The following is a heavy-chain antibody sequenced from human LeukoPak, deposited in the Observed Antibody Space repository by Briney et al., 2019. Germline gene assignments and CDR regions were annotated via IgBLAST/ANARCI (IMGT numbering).Heavy chain of an antibody. CDR1: GFTFSNYW. CDR2: IKQDGSEK. J-gene: IGHJ6*03. CDR3: ARDKGTVTPRGYYYYMDV. D-gene: IGHD4-11*01. V-gene: IGHV3-7*01. Sequence: GGSLRLSCAASGFTFSNYWMSWVRQAPGKGLEWVAKIKQDGSEKYYVDSVKGRFTISRDNAKNSLYLQMNSLRAEDTAVYYCARDKGTVTPRGYYYYMDVWGQRDHGHRLL.